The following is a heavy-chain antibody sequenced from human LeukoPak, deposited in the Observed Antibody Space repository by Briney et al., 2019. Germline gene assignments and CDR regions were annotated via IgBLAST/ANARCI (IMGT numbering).Heavy chain of an antibody. Sequence: SETLSLTCAVYGGSFSGYYWSWIRQPAGKGLEWIGRIYTSGSTNYNPSLKSRVTMSVDTSKNQFSLKLSSVTAADTAVYYCARSSSGWYFGFDPWGQGTLVTVSS. CDR3: ARSSSGWYFGFDP. D-gene: IGHD6-19*01. J-gene: IGHJ5*02. CDR1: GGSFSGYY. V-gene: IGHV4-59*10. CDR2: IYTSGST.